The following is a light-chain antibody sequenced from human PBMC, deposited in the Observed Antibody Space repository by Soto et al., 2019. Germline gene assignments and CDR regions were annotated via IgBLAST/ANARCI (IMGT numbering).Light chain of an antibody. CDR2: DAF. Sequence: EIVLTESPGTLSLSPGERATLSCRASQSVSSNLAWYQQKPGQAPRLLIYDAFSRAPGIPARFSGGGSGTDFTLTISSLEPEDFGVYYCQQRHNWPITFGQGTRLEIK. CDR3: QQRHNWPIT. J-gene: IGKJ5*01. CDR1: QSVSSN. V-gene: IGKV3-11*01.